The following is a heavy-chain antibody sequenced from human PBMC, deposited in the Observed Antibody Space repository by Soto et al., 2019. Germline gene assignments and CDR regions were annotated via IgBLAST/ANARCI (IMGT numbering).Heavy chain of an antibody. D-gene: IGHD6-6*01. CDR2: IRCSRSYK. V-gene: IGHV3-48*02. J-gene: IGHJ6*02. CDR1: GFTFSSYA. CDR3: ARPEYSSSSYGMDV. Sequence: GGSLRLSCAASGFTFSSYAMTWVRQAPGKGLEWVSVIRCSRSYKYYADSVKGRFTISRDNAKNSLYLQMNSLRDEDTAVYYCARPEYSSSSYGMDVWGQGTTVTVSS.